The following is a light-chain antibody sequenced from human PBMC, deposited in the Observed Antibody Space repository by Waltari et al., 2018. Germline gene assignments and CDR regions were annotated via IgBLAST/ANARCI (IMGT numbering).Light chain of an antibody. J-gene: IGKJ2*01. V-gene: IGKV1-5*03. CDR1: QSISSW. CDR3: QQYNSLYA. Sequence: QINPSPFTPVDFGGNQSNIPCRASQSISSWLAWYQQKPGKAPKLLIYKASSLESGVPSRFSGSGSGTEFTLTISSLQPDDFATYYCQQYNSLYAFGQGTKLEIK. CDR2: KAS.